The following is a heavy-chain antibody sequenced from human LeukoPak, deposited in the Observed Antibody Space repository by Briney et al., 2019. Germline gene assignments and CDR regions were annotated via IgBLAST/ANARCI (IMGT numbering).Heavy chain of an antibody. CDR2: INPNSGGT. Sequence: ASVKVSCMASGYTFTGYYMHWVRQAPGQGLEWMGWINPNSGGTNYARKFQGRVTMTRDTSISTAYMELSRLRSDDTAVYYCARDPYCSGGSCYNWFDPWGQGTLVTVSS. V-gene: IGHV1-2*02. CDR1: GYTFTGYY. D-gene: IGHD2-15*01. CDR3: ARDPYCSGGSCYNWFDP. J-gene: IGHJ5*02.